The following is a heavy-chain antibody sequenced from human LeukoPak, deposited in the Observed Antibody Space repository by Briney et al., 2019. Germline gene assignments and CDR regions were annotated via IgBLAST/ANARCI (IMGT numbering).Heavy chain of an antibody. CDR3: ARVKGYSYADHDAFDI. CDR1: GFTFSSYG. J-gene: IGHJ3*02. Sequence: GGSLRLSRAASGFTFSSYGMHWVRQAPGKGLEWVAVIWYDGSNKYYADSVKGRFTISRDNSKNTLYLQMNSLRAEDTAVYYCARVKGYSYADHDAFDIWGRGTMVTVSS. CDR2: IWYDGSNK. V-gene: IGHV3-33*01. D-gene: IGHD5-18*01.